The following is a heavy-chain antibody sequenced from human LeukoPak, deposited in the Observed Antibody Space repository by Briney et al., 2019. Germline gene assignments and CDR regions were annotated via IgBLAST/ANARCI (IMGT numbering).Heavy chain of an antibody. V-gene: IGHV4-31*03. Sequence: SETLSLTCTVPGGSISSGGYYWSWIRQHPGKGLEWIGYIYYSGSTYYNPSLKSRVTISVDTSKNQFSLKLSSVTAADTAVYYCARDSKQYSSSSTGFDYWGQGTLVTVSS. CDR1: GGSISSGGYY. D-gene: IGHD6-6*01. CDR3: ARDSKQYSSSSTGFDY. CDR2: IYYSGST. J-gene: IGHJ4*02.